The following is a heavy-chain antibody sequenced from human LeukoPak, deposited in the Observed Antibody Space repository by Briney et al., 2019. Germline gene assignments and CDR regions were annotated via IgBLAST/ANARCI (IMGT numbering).Heavy chain of an antibody. D-gene: IGHD4-23*01. Sequence: SETLSLTCTVSGGSITSSRYYWGWIRQPPGKGLKWIGSIYYSGNTYYNPSLKSRVTIFVDTSKNQFSLKLSSVTAADTAVYYCARQDYGGNSVEYWGQGTLVTVSS. CDR1: GGSITSSRYY. J-gene: IGHJ4*02. CDR2: IYYSGNT. V-gene: IGHV4-39*01. CDR3: ARQDYGGNSVEY.